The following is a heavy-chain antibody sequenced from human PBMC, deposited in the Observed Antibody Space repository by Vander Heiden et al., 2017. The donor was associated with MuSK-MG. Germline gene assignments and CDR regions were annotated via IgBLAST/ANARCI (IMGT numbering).Heavy chain of an antibody. CDR2: ISAYNGNT. CDR1: GYTFTSHG. V-gene: IGHV1-18*04. Sequence: QVQLAQSGAEVKKPGASVKVSCQASGYTFTSHGISWVRQAPGQGLEWMGWISAYNGNTNYAQKLQGRVTMTTDTSTSTAYMELRSRRSDDTAVYYGARAGPFLRGGNENDYWGQGTLVTVSS. CDR3: ARAGPFLRGGNENDY. D-gene: IGHD3-10*01. J-gene: IGHJ4*02.